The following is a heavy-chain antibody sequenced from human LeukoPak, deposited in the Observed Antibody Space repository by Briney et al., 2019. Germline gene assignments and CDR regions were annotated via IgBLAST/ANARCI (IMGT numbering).Heavy chain of an antibody. V-gene: IGHV1-3*01. D-gene: IGHD3-22*01. CDR2: INAGNGNT. J-gene: IGHJ6*02. CDR3: ARGPYYYDSSGYYFRYYYYYGMDV. Sequence: ASVKVSCKASGYTFTSYAMHWVRQAPGQRLEWMGWINAGNGNTKYSQKFQGRVTITRDTSASTAYMELSSLRSEDTAVYYCARGPYYYDSSGYYFRYYYYYGMDVWGQGTTVTVSS. CDR1: GYTFTSYA.